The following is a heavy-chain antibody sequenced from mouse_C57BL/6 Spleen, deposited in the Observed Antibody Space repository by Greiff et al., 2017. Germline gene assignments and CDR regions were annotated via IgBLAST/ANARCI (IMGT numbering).Heavy chain of an antibody. D-gene: IGHD2-2*01. CDR3: ATHYGYEDYFDY. Sequence: VQLQQSGPELVKPGASVKISCKASGYAFSSSWMNWVKQRPGKGLEWIGRIYPGDGDTNYNGKFKGKATLTADKSSSTAYMQLSSLTSEDSAVYFCATHYGYEDYFDYWGQGTTLTVSS. CDR2: IYPGDGDT. CDR1: GYAFSSSW. J-gene: IGHJ2*01. V-gene: IGHV1-82*01.